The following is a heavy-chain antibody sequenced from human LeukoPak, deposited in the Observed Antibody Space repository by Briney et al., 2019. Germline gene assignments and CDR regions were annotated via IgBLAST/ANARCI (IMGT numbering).Heavy chain of an antibody. CDR3: ARADGYLVDY. CDR2: MFHSGST. J-gene: IGHJ4*02. CDR1: GYSITRGYF. Sequence: SETLSLTCTVSGYSITRGYFWGWIRQSPGKGLEWIASMFHSGSTYYNPSLKSRVTMSVDTSKNQFSLRLSSVTAADTAVYYCARADGYLVDYWGQGTLVTVSS. V-gene: IGHV4-38-2*02. D-gene: IGHD5-18*01.